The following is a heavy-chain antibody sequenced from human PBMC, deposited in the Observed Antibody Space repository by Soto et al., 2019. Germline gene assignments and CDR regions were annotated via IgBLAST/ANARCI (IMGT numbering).Heavy chain of an antibody. Sequence: SETLSLTCTVSGGSISSGDYYWSWIRQPPGKGLEWIGYIYYSGSTYYNPSLKSRVTISVDTSKNQFSLKLSSVTAADTAVYYCAGIYSGSPGGTLRYWGQGTLVTVPQ. J-gene: IGHJ4*02. CDR3: AGIYSGSPGGTLRY. CDR2: IYYSGST. V-gene: IGHV4-30-4*01. CDR1: GGSISSGDYY. D-gene: IGHD1-26*01.